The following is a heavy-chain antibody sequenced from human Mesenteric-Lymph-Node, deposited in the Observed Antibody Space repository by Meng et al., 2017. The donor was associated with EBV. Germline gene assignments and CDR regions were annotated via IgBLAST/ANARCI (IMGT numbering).Heavy chain of an antibody. J-gene: IGHJ4*02. Sequence: QVQLVQSGAEGKRPWAQMKVSCKASLDTFTSYCMHRVRQAPGQGLECMGIFNPSGDTTTYAQKFQGRVTMTRDTSTSTLYMELSSLRSEDTAVYYCASVHYGGNPFEGGGWGQGTLVTVSS. CDR1: LDTFTSYC. CDR2: FNPSGDTT. CDR3: ASVHYGGNPFEGGG. V-gene: IGHV1-46*01. D-gene: IGHD4-23*01.